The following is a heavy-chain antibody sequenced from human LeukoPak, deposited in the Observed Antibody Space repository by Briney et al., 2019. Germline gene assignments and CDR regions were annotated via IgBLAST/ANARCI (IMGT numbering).Heavy chain of an antibody. CDR1: GFTFNDHY. CDR3: VASIINPSNY. D-gene: IGHD3-10*01. J-gene: IGHJ4*02. V-gene: IGHV3-72*01. CDR2: TKNRANSYTT. Sequence: PGGSLRLSCATSGFTFNDHYLGWVRQAPGKGLEWVGRTKNRANSYTTEYAASVKGRFTISREDSKNSLRLQMNSLKTEDTAIYCCVASIINPSNYWGQGTLVTVSS.